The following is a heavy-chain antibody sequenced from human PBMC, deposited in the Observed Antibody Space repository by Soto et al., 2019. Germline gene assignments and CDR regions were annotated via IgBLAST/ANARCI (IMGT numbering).Heavy chain of an antibody. CDR3: AKDGARGIAVAVGYFDY. Sequence: GGSLRLSCAASGFTFSSFAMSWVRQAPGKGLEWVSAISGSGGSTYYADSVKGRFTISRDNSKNTLYLQMNSLRAEDTAVYYCAKDGARGIAVAVGYFDYWGQGTLVTVSS. CDR1: GFTFSSFA. CDR2: ISGSGGST. D-gene: IGHD6-19*01. V-gene: IGHV3-23*01. J-gene: IGHJ4*02.